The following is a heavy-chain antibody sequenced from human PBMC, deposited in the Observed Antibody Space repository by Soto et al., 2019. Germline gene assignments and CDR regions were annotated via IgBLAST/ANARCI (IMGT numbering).Heavy chain of an antibody. D-gene: IGHD6-19*01. Sequence: SETLSLTCAVYGGSFSGYYWSWIRQPPGKGLEWIGEINHSGSTNYNPSLKSRVTISVDTSKNQFSLKLSSVTAADTAVYYWARWQQWQENWFDPWGQGTLVTVSS. CDR3: ARWQQWQENWFDP. V-gene: IGHV4-34*01. CDR1: GGSFSGYY. CDR2: INHSGST. J-gene: IGHJ5*02.